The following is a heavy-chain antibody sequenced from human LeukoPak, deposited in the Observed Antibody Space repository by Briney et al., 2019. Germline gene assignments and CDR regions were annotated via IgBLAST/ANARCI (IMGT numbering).Heavy chain of an antibody. CDR2: IDPSAGST. V-gene: IGHV1-46*01. D-gene: IGHD5-24*01. CDR1: GYTFTSYG. CDR3: AREAYYNYVACGI. J-gene: IGHJ3*02. Sequence: ASVKVSCTASGYTFTSYGISLGREAPGQGLEWMGIIDPSAGSTTYAQKFQGRVTMTRDTSTSTVYMDLSSLRSEDAAVYYCAREAYYNYVACGIWGQGTMVTVSS.